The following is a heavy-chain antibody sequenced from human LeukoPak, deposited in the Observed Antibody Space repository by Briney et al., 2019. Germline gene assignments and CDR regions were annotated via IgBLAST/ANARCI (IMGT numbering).Heavy chain of an antibody. CDR1: GGSISSGDYY. CDR2: IYYSGST. J-gene: IGHJ3*02. Sequence: SQTLSLTCTVSGGSISSGDYYWSWIRQPPGKGLEWIGYIYYSGSTYYNPSLKSQVTISVDTSKNQFSLKLSSVTAADTAVYYCARGTYDFWSGYHDAFDIWGQGTMVTVSS. CDR3: ARGTYDFWSGYHDAFDI. D-gene: IGHD3-3*01. V-gene: IGHV4-30-4*01.